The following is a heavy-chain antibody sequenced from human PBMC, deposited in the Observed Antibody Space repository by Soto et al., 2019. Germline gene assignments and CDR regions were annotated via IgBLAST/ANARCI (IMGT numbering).Heavy chain of an antibody. D-gene: IGHD3-9*01. CDR1: GGSLSGYY. Sequence: QVHLEQWGAGLLNPSETLSLTCAVYGGSLSGYYWSWVRQSPGKGLEWIGEINHSGTANYNPSLKTRVTISADAPKHQFSLRLTSVTAADSAIYYCASYHFLDLWTGSRHYMDVWSRGTPVTDSS. CDR2: INHSGTA. J-gene: IGHJ6*03. CDR3: ASYHFLDLWTGSRHYMDV. V-gene: IGHV4-34*02.